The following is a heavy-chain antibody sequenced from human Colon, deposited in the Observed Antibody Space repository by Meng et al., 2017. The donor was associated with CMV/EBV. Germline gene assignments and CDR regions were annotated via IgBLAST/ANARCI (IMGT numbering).Heavy chain of an antibody. D-gene: IGHD4-17*01. J-gene: IGHJ4*02. CDR2: IYYSGSS. CDR3: ARGGAFYGEYSTFAHFDY. V-gene: IGHV4-30-2*01. CDR1: STSSDDSS. Sequence: STSSDDSSWRWLRQPPGKGLGVIGYIYYSGSSWSNPSFKSRLTLSVDRSKKQFSLNLSSVTAADTAVYYCARGGAFYGEYSTFAHFDYWGQGALVTVSS.